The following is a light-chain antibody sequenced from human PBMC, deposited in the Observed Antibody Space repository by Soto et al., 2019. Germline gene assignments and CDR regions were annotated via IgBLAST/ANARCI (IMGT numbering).Light chain of an antibody. CDR1: KGIGSQ. V-gene: IGKV1-12*01. Sequence: DIQMTQSPSSVSASVGDRVSITCRASKGIGSQLAGYQQKPGKAPKHLIHAASTLQRGVPSRFSGSGSGTDFTLTISSLQSEDFATYYCQQANAFPRTFGQGTKVEIE. CDR3: QQANAFPRT. J-gene: IGKJ1*01. CDR2: AAS.